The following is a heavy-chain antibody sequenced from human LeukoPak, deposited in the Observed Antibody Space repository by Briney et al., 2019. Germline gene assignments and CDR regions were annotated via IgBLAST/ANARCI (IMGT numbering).Heavy chain of an antibody. CDR3: ARDWGFYSFDS. CDR2: INHSGGT. Sequence: KASETLSLTCAVYGGSFSGYYWSWIRQPPGKGLEWIGEINHSGGTNYNPSLKSRVTISVDTSKNQFSLKLSSVTAADTAIYYCARDWGFYSFDSWGQGTQVTVSS. J-gene: IGHJ4*02. D-gene: IGHD3-16*01. CDR1: GGSFSGYY. V-gene: IGHV4-34*01.